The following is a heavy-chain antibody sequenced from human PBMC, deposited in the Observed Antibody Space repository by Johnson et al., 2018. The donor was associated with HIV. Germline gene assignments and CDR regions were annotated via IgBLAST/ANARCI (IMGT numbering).Heavy chain of an antibody. V-gene: IGHV3-15*01. D-gene: IGHD1-1*01. CDR2: LKSRTDGETA. CDR3: TTDPWWNGYHAFDI. J-gene: IGHJ3*02. CDR1: GFTFTNAW. Sequence: MQLVESGGGVVQPGRSLRLSCAASGFTFTNAWMHWVRQAPGKGLEWVGRLKSRTDGETADYAAPVKGRFTISRHDSKNMLYLQMNSLKTEDTPVYSCTTDPWWNGYHAFDIWGQGTMVSVSS.